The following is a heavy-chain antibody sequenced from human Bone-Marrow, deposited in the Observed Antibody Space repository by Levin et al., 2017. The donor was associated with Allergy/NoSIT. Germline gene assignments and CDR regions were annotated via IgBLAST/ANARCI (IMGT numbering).Heavy chain of an antibody. V-gene: IGHV1-2*02. CDR2: IDPKNGAT. Sequence: GESLKISCKASGYTFSDYYMHWVRQAPGQGLEWMGWIDPKNGATNYAQSFQGRVTMARDTSISTAYMDLNSLRSDDTAVYYCFVRAPNSGADPPIDYWGQGTLVTVSS. D-gene: IGHD1-26*01. CDR3: FVRAPNSGADPPIDY. J-gene: IGHJ4*02. CDR1: GYTFSDYY.